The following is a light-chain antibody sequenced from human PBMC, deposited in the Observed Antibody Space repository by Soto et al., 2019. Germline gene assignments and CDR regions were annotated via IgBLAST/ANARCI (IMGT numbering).Light chain of an antibody. V-gene: IGKV1-5*01. CDR2: DAS. Sequence: DIQMTQSPSTLSASVGDRVTITCRASQSISSWLAWYQQKPGKAPKLLIYDASSLESGVPSRFSGSGSGTEFTLNISSLQPDDFSTSYCQQYNSYGTFGQGTKVEIK. CDR1: QSISSW. CDR3: QQYNSYGT. J-gene: IGKJ1*01.